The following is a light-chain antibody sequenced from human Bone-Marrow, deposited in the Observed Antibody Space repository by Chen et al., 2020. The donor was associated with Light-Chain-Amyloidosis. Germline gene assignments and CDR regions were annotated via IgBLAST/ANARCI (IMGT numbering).Light chain of an antibody. CDR2: RDT. V-gene: IGLV3-25*03. CDR1: DLPTKY. Sequence: SYELTQPPSVSVSPGQTARITCSGDDLPTKYAYWYQQKPGPAPVLVIHRDTERPSGISERVSGSSSGTTATLTISGVQAEDEADYHCQSADSSGTDEVIFGGGTKLTVL. J-gene: IGLJ2*01. CDR3: QSADSSGTDEVI.